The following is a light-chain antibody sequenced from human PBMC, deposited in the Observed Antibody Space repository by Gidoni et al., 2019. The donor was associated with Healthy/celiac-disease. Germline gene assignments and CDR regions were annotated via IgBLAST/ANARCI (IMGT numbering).Light chain of an antibody. CDR1: QSLLHSNGYNY. V-gene: IGKV2-28*01. J-gene: IGKJ1*01. CDR3: MQALQTPWT. Sequence: MTQSPLSLPVTPGEPASISCRSSQSLLHSNGYNYLDWYLQKPGQSPQLLIYMGSNRASGVPDRFSGSGSGTDFTLKISRVEAEDVGVYYCMQALQTPWTFGQGTKVEIK. CDR2: MGS.